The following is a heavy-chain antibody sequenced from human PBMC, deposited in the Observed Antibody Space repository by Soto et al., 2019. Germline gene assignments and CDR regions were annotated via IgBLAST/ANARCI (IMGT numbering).Heavy chain of an antibody. V-gene: IGHV4-31*03. CDR3: ARSKKGDGAFDI. J-gene: IGHJ3*02. Sequence: QVQLQESGPGLVKPSQTLSLTCTVSGGSISSGGYYWSWIRQHPGKGLEWIGYIYYSGSTYYNPPRQSRVTISVDTSKNQFSLKLSSVTAADTAVYYCARSKKGDGAFDIWGQGTMVTVSS. CDR1: GGSISSGGYY. D-gene: IGHD1-26*01. CDR2: IYYSGST.